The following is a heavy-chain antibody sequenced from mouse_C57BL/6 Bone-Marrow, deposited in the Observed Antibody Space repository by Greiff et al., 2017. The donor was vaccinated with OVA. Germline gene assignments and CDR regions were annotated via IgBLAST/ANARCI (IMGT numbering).Heavy chain of an antibody. D-gene: IGHD1-1*01. J-gene: IGHJ1*03. V-gene: IGHV1-82*01. CDR2: IYPGDGDT. CDR3: ARWASKYCGSSPDD. CDR1: GYAFSSSW. Sequence: VQVVESGPELVKPGASVKISCKASGYAFSSSWMNWVKQRPGKGLEWIGRIYPGDGDTNYNGKFKGKAPLTADTSSSTAYMQLSSLTSEDSAVYYCARWASKYCGSSPDDWGTGTTVTVSS.